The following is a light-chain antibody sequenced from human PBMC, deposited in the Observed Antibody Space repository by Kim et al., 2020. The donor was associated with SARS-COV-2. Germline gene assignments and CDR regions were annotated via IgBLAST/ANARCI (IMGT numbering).Light chain of an antibody. V-gene: IGKV1-5*01. Sequence: SASVGDRVPITGRASQSISSWLAWYQQKPGKAPKLLIYDASSLESGVPSRFSGSGSGTEFTLTISSLQPDDFATYYCQQYNSYSYTFGQGTKLEI. J-gene: IGKJ2*01. CDR2: DAS. CDR3: QQYNSYSYT. CDR1: QSISSW.